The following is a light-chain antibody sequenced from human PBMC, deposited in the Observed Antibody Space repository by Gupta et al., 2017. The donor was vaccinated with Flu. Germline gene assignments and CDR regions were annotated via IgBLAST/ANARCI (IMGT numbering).Light chain of an antibody. CDR1: QSDMLGYDW. Sequence: IAISCTGTQSDMLGYDWVCWYQQKPGNAPELMLFGISHRPAGMSDRFSGSNSGNTASLTISGLLAEDEAFYYCSSHTNAGTLVVFGGGTKVTVL. J-gene: IGLJ2*01. CDR2: GIS. CDR3: SSHTNAGTLVV. V-gene: IGLV2-14*04.